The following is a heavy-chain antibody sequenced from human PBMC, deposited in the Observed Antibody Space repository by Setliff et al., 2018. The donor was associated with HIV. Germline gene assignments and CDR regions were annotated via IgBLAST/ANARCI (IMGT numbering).Heavy chain of an antibody. CDR1: GNSTTNSDYY. Sequence: SETLSLTCTVSGNSTTNSDYYWGWVRQPPGEGLEWIGSIYYSGNTYHNPSLKSRVTMAVHTSKNLLSLSLLSVTAADTAIYYCARRSGGYDMFFGTWGQGVLVTVSS. V-gene: IGHV4-39*01. CDR2: IYYSGNT. J-gene: IGHJ5*02. CDR3: ARRSGGYDMFFGT. D-gene: IGHD2-15*01.